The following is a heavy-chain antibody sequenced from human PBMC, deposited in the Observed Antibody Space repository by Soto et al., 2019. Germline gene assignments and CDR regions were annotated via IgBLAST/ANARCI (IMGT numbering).Heavy chain of an antibody. CDR1: GFTFSSYA. Sequence: GGSLRLSCAASGFTFSSYAMSWVRQAPGKGLEWVSAISGSGGSTYYADSVKGRFTISRDNAKNSLYLQMNSLRAEDTAVYYCARTNGWVTNGPYYFDYWGLGTLVTVSS. D-gene: IGHD4-17*01. CDR2: ISGSGGST. J-gene: IGHJ4*02. CDR3: ARTNGWVTNGPYYFDY. V-gene: IGHV3-23*01.